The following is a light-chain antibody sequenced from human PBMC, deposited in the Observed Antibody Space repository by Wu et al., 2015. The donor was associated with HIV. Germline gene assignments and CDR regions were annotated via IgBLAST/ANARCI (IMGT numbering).Light chain of an antibody. V-gene: IGKV3-15*01. CDR2: GAS. CDR1: QSVGNS. Sequence: EIVMTQSPATLSVSPGERATLSCRASQSVGNSLAWYAQKPGQAPRLLIYGASSRATGIPARFSGSGSGTEFTLTINSMQSEDFGVYYCQQYNNWWTFGQGTKGGNQT. J-gene: IGKJ1*01. CDR3: QQYNNWWT.